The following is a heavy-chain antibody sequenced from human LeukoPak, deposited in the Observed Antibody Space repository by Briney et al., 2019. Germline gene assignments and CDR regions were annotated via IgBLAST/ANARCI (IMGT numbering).Heavy chain of an antibody. CDR1: GGSFSGYY. V-gene: IGHV4-34*01. D-gene: IGHD3-3*01. CDR3: ATWYYDFWSGYFTFDY. CDR2: INHSGST. J-gene: IGHJ4*02. Sequence: PSETLSLTCAVYGGSFSGYYWSWIRQPPGKGLEWIGEINHSGSTSYNPSLKSRVTISVDTSKNQFSLKLSSVTAADTAVYYCATWYYDFWSGYFTFDYWGQGTLVTVSS.